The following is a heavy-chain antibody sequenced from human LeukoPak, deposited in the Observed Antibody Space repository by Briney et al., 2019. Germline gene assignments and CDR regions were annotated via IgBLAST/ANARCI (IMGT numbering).Heavy chain of an antibody. J-gene: IGHJ4*02. CDR2: IYYSGST. D-gene: IGHD3-22*01. CDR1: GGSISSYY. CDR3: ARLKYYYDSSGYYPHYYFDY. V-gene: IGHV4-59*08. Sequence: SETLSLTSTVSGGSISSYYWSWIRQPPGKGLEWIGYIYYSGSTNYNPSLKSRVTISVDTSKNQFSLKLSSVTAADTAVYYCARLKYYYDSSGYYPHYYFDYWGQGTLVTVSS.